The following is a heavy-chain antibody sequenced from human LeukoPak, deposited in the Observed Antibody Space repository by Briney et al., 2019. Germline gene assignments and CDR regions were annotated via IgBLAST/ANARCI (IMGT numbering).Heavy chain of an antibody. CDR3: ANPVGYGDAFDI. CDR2: TSASGGST. J-gene: IGHJ3*02. Sequence: GGSLRLSCAASGFTFSNYAMSWVRQAPGKGLEWVSGTSASGGSTYYADSVKGRFTISRDNSENTLYLQMNSLRAEDTAVYYCANPVGYGDAFDIWGQGTMVTVSS. V-gene: IGHV3-23*01. CDR1: GFTFSNYA. D-gene: IGHD5-12*01.